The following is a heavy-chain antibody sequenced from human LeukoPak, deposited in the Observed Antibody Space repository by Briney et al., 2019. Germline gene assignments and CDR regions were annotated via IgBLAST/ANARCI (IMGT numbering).Heavy chain of an antibody. J-gene: IGHJ5*02. CDR1: GGTFSSYA. V-gene: IGHV1-69*01. CDR2: IIPIFGTA. D-gene: IGHD3-10*01. CDR3: ARDMVGYIGSGSYYNPKSNWFDP. Sequence: SVKVSCKASGGTFSSYAISWVPQAPGQGLEWMGGIIPIFGTANYAQKFQGRVTITADESTSIAYMELSSLRSEDTAVYYCARDMVGYIGSGSYYNPKSNWFDPWGQGTLVTVSS.